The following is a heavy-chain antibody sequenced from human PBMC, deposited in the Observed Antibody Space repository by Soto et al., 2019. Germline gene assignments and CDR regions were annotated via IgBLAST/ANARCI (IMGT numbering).Heavy chain of an antibody. V-gene: IGHV3-23*01. CDR1: GFTFSSYA. Sequence: GGSLRLSCAASGFTFSSYAMSWVRQAPGKGLEWVSGISGGGGITYYADSVKGRFTISRDNSKNTLYVQMNSLRAEDTAVYYCATDPRLYSSSSHWLNRWGQGTQVTVXS. D-gene: IGHD6-13*01. CDR2: ISGGGGIT. CDR3: ATDPRLYSSSSHWLNR. J-gene: IGHJ5*02.